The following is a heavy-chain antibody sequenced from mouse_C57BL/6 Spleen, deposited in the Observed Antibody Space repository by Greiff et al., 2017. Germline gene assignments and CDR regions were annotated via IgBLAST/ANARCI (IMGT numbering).Heavy chain of an antibody. Sequence: QVQLQQPGAELVKPGASVKLSCKASGYTFTSYWMHWVKQRPGRGLEWLGRIDPNSGGTKYNEKFKSKATLTVDKPSSTAYMQLSSLTSEDSAVYYCARSAPPTALFAYWGQGTLVTVSA. V-gene: IGHV1-72*01. J-gene: IGHJ3*01. D-gene: IGHD4-1*02. CDR3: ARSAPPTALFAY. CDR2: IDPNSGGT. CDR1: GYTFTSYW.